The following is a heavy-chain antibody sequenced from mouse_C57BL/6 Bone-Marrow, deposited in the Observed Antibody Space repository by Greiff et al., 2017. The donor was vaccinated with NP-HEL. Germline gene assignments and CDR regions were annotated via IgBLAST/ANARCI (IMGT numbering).Heavy chain of an antibody. CDR2: ISSGGSYT. V-gene: IGHV5-6*02. J-gene: IGHJ3*01. CDR1: GFTFSSYG. Sequence: EVKLVESGGDLVKPGGSLKLSCAASGFTFSSYGMSWVRQTPDKRLEWVATISSGGSYTYYPDSVKGRFTISRDNAKNTLYLQMSSLKSEDTAMYYCARRSGDETRFAYWGQGTLVTVSA. D-gene: IGHD3-3*01. CDR3: ARRSGDETRFAY.